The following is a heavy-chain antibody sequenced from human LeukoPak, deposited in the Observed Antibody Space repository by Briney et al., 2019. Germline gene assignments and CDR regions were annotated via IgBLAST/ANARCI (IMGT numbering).Heavy chain of an antibody. CDR1: GFTFSSYG. CDR2: IRYDGSNK. V-gene: IGHV3-30*02. J-gene: IGHJ4*02. Sequence: PGGSLRLSCAASGFTFSSYGMHWVRQAPGKGLEWVAFIRYDGSNKYYADSVKGRFTISRDNSKNTLYLQMNSLRAEDTAVYYCAKVQVDIVATYYFDYWGQGTLVTVSS. CDR3: AKVQVDIVATYYFDY. D-gene: IGHD5-12*01.